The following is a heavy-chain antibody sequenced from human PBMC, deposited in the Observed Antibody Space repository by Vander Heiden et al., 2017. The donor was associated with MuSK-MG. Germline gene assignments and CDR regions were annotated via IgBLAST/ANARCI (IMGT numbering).Heavy chain of an antibody. CDR2: IIPILGIA. J-gene: IGHJ6*03. CDR1: GGTFSSYA. D-gene: IGHD2-2*01. V-gene: IGHV1-69*10. CDR3: AREYQRLEGGYYYYYMDI. Sequence: QVQLVQSGAEVKKPGSSVKVSCKASGGTFSSYAISWVRQAPGQGLEWMGGIIPILGIANYAQKFQGRVTITADKSTSTAYMELSSLRSEDTAVYYCAREYQRLEGGYYYYYMDIWGKGTTVTVSS.